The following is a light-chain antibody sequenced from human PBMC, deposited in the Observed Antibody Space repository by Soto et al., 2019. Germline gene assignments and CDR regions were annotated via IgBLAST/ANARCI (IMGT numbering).Light chain of an antibody. CDR2: DAS. CDR3: QQYKSLLS. V-gene: IGKV1-33*01. Sequence: DIQMTQSPSSLSASVGDRVTITCQASQDISKYLNWYQQKPGKAPKLLIYDASNLETGVPSRFSGSGFGTDFTLTINSLQPEDIAKYYCQQYKSLLSFGPGTKVDIK. CDR1: QDISKY. J-gene: IGKJ3*01.